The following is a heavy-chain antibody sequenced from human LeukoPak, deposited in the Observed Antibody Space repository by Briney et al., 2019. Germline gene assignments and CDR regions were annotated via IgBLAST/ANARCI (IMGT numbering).Heavy chain of an antibody. V-gene: IGHV4-39*07. Sequence: WFRQAPGKGLEWIGSIYYSGSTYYNPSLKSRVTISVDTSKNQFSLKLSSVTAADTAVYYCARLGSSWSEMDYWGQGTLVTVSS. D-gene: IGHD6-13*01. CDR3: ARLGSSWSEMDY. CDR2: IYYSGST. J-gene: IGHJ4*02.